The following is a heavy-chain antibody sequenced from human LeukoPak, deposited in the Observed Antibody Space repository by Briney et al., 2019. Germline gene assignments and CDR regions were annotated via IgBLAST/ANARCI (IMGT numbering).Heavy chain of an antibody. D-gene: IGHD4-17*01. J-gene: IGHJ4*02. V-gene: IGHV1-2*02. Sequence: ASVKVSCKASGSTFTGYYMHWVRQAPGQGLDRMGWVNPNSGGTNYAQKFQGRVTMTRDTSISTAYMELTRLRSDDTAVYCCARDNGDYWFDYWGQGTLVTVSS. CDR3: ARDNGDYWFDY. CDR2: VNPNSGGT. CDR1: GSTFTGYY.